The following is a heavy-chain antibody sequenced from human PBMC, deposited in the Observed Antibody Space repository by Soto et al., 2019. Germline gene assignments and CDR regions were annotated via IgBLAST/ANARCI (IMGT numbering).Heavy chain of an antibody. Sequence: QVQLVESGGGVVQPGRSLRLSCAASGFTFSSYGMHWVRQAPGKGLEWVAVIWYDGSNKYYADSVKGRFTISIDNSKNTLYLKMNSLRAEDTAVYYCAAEPTDGGMDVWGQGTTVTVSS. V-gene: IGHV3-33*01. CDR3: AAEPTDGGMDV. D-gene: IGHD4-17*01. CDR2: IWYDGSNK. J-gene: IGHJ6*02. CDR1: GFTFSSYG.